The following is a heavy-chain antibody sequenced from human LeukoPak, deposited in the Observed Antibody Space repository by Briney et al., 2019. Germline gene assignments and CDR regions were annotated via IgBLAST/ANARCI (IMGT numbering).Heavy chain of an antibody. Sequence: RSLRLSCAASGFTVSSNYMSWVRQAPGKGLEWVSVIYSGGSTYYADSVKGRFTISRDNSNNTLFLQMNSLRAEDTAVYYCARGGSRYFHNWGQGTLVTVST. CDR1: GFTVSSNY. J-gene: IGHJ4*02. CDR3: ARGGSRYFHN. V-gene: IGHV3-66*01. D-gene: IGHD3-10*01. CDR2: IYSGGST.